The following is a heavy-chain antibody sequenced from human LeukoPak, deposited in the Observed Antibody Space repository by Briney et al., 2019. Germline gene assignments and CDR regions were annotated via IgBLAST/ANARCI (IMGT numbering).Heavy chain of an antibody. CDR3: ARDRSGYTFDD. CDR1: GFTFSDFW. D-gene: IGHD5-18*01. J-gene: IGHJ4*02. V-gene: IGHV3-7*01. CDR2: INQDGSEK. Sequence: PGGSLRLPCAASGFTFSDFWMTWVRQPPGRGLEWVAHINQDGSEKYSVDSVKGRFTISRDNAKNSLYLQMNSLRAEDTAVYYCARDRSGYTFDDWGQGTLVTVSS.